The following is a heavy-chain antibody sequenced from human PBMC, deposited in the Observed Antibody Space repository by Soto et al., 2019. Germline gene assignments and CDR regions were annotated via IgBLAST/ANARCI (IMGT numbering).Heavy chain of an antibody. J-gene: IGHJ6*02. Sequence: ASVKVSCKASGYTFTGYYMHWVRQAPGQGLEWMGGINPNSGGTNYAQKFQGRVTITADKSTSTAYMELSSLRSEDTAVYYCAREKDHIAARPFNYYYYGMDVWGQGTTVTVSS. V-gene: IGHV1-2*02. CDR1: GYTFTGYY. D-gene: IGHD6-6*01. CDR2: INPNSGGT. CDR3: AREKDHIAARPFNYYYYGMDV.